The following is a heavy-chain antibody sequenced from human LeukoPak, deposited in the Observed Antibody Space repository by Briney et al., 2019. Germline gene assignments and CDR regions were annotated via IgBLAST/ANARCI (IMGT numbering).Heavy chain of an antibody. Sequence: GSLRLSCAASGFTFSSYAVNWVRQAPGKGLEWVSAISGNGGYTYYADSVKGRFTISRDNSKNTLYLQMNSLRAEDTAVYYCAKGYTYGSDWGQGTLVTVSS. CDR2: ISGNGGYT. CDR3: AKGYTYGSD. J-gene: IGHJ4*02. D-gene: IGHD5-18*01. V-gene: IGHV3-23*01. CDR1: GFTFSSYA.